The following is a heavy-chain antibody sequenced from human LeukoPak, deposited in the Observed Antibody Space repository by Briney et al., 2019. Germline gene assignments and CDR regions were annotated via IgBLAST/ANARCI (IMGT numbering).Heavy chain of an antibody. Sequence: GGSLRLSCAASGFTFSKDDFHWVRQAPGKGLEWVAAIGVTGYTYYADSVKGRFTISREAAAIPLYLQMRSLGAGDTALYYCTKEFCGSRAACAGGSYYDFWGRGALVTVSS. CDR3: TKEFCGSRAACAGGSYYDF. CDR2: IGVTGYT. CDR1: GFTFSKDD. J-gene: IGHJ2*01. D-gene: IGHD2-15*01. V-gene: IGHV3-13*01.